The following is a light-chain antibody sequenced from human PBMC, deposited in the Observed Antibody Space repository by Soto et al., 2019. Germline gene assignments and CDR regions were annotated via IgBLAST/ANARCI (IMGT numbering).Light chain of an antibody. CDR2: GAS. CDR1: QSVANSD. V-gene: IGKV3-20*01. J-gene: IGKJ5*01. CDR3: QQDGTLMT. Sequence: EIVLTQSPGTQSLSPGERATLSCRASQSVANSDLAWYQQKPGQAPRLLIYGASSRATGIPDRFSGRGSGTDCPLTTSRLESEDFAVYTCQQDGTLMTFGQGKRLEIK.